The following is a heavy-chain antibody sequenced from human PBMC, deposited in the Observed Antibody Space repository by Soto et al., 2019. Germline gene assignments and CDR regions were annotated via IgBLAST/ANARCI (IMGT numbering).Heavy chain of an antibody. CDR3: ARVNHGDYYYGMDV. CDR1: RCRIKYSV. Sequence: PSETLSLAFTASRCRIKYSVLAWIWPPPGKGLEWIGYISYTGSANYNASLKSRLTISVDTSKNQFSLKLSSVTAADTALYYCARVNHGDYYYGMDVWGQGTTVTVSS. CDR2: ISYTGSA. J-gene: IGHJ6*02. D-gene: IGHD3-22*01. V-gene: IGHV4-59*01.